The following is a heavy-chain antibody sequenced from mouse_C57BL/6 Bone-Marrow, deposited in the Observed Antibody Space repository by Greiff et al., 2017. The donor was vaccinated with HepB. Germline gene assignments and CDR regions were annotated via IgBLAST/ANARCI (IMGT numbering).Heavy chain of an antibody. J-gene: IGHJ4*01. CDR2: IRNKANGYTT. Sequence: DVKLVESGGGLVQPGGSLSLSCAASGFTFTDYYMSWVRQPPGKALEWLGFIRNKANGYTTEYSASVEGRFTISRDNSQSILYLQMNALRAEDSATYYCARSGAMDYWGQGTSVTVSS. CDR3: ARSGAMDY. V-gene: IGHV7-3*01. CDR1: GFTFTDYY.